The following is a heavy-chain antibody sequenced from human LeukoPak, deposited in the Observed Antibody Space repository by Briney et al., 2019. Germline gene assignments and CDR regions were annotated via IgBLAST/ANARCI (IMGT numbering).Heavy chain of an antibody. CDR2: IFYSGDT. CDR1: GGSISSSGSY. D-gene: IGHD2-2*01. CDR3: ARPQLSAPEDAFDV. J-gene: IGHJ3*01. Sequence: SETLSLTCTVSGGSISSSGSYWAWIRQPPGKGLEWIGNIFYSGDTYYSPSLETRVTMSVDTSKNQFSLKLSPVTAADTAVYYCARPQLSAPEDAFDVWGQGTLVIVS. V-gene: IGHV4-39*01.